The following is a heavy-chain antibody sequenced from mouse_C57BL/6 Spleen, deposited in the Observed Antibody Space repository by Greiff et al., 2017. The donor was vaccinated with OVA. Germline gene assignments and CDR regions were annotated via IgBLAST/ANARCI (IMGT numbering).Heavy chain of an antibody. Sequence: EVQLVESGGGLVQPGGSLKLSCAASGFDFSRYWMRWVRRAPGKGLEWIGEINPDSSTINYAPYLKDKFIISRDNANNTLYLQMSKVMSAETALDYCARPTVLRHYYYAMDYWGQGTSVTVSS. D-gene: IGHD1-1*01. V-gene: IGHV4-1*01. CDR1: GFDFSRYW. CDR3: ARPTVLRHYYYAMDY. CDR2: INPDSSTI. J-gene: IGHJ4*01.